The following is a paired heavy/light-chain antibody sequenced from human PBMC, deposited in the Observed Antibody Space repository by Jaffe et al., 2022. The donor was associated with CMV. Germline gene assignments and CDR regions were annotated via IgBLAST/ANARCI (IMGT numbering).Light chain of an antibody. V-gene: IGKV2-28*01. J-gene: IGKJ1*01. Sequence: DIVMTQSPLSLPVTPGEPASISCRSSQSLLHSNGYNYLDWYLQKPGQSPQLLIYLGSNRASGVPDRFSGSGSGTDFTLKISRVEAEDVGVYYCMQALQTPPWTFGQGTKVEIK. CDR2: LGS. CDR1: QSLLHSNGYNY. CDR3: MQALQTPPWT.
Heavy chain of an antibody. D-gene: IGHD3-22*01. CDR2: IWYDGSNK. J-gene: IGHJ5*02. Sequence: QVQLVESGGGVVQPGRSLRLSCAASGFTFSSYGMHWVRQAPGKGLEWVAVIWYDGSNKYYADSVKGRFTISRDNSKNTLYLQMNSLRAEDTAVYYCARDASPYYYDSSGYYSNWFDPWGQGTLVTVSS. V-gene: IGHV3-33*08. CDR3: ARDASPYYYDSSGYYSNWFDP. CDR1: GFTFSSYG.